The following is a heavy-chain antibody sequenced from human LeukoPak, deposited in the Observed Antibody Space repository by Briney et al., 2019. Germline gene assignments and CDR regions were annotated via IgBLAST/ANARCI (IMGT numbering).Heavy chain of an antibody. CDR1: RFTLSSYA. J-gene: IGHJ3*02. CDR3: ASTPYYYDSSGRGAFDI. CDR2: ISYDGSNK. V-gene: IGHV3-30-3*01. Sequence: HPGESLRLSRAAFRFTLSSYAMHRVRQAPAKRLEWVAAISYDGSNKYYADSAKGRYTSSRDKTKNTLYLQMNSLRAEDTAVYYCASTPYYYDSSGRGAFDIWGQGTMVTVSS. D-gene: IGHD3-22*01.